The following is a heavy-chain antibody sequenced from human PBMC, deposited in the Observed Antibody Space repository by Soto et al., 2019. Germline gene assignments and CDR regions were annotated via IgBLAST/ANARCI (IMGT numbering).Heavy chain of an antibody. CDR2: ISSTGSKT. Sequence: PGWSLRLSCIVSGFSMSNHALTWVRQAPGKGLEWVSSISSTGSKTYYADSIKGRFTISRDNSKNTVFLQMNSLRPDDMAFYFCAREPKPFLTGYYDLWGQGTLVTVSS. V-gene: IGHV3-23*01. J-gene: IGHJ4*02. CDR3: AREPKPFLTGYYDL. CDR1: GFSMSNHA. D-gene: IGHD3-9*01.